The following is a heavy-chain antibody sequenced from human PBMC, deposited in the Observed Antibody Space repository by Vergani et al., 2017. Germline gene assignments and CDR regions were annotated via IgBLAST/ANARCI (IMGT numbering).Heavy chain of an antibody. Sequence: QVQLQESGPGLVKPSETLSLTCTVSGGSISSYYWSWIRQPPGKGLEWIGYIYYSGSTNYNPSLKSRVTISVDTSKNQFSLKLSSVTSAATAVYYCASGLYYYGSGSHTYNWFDPWGQGTLVTVSS. CDR1: GGSISSYY. CDR2: IYYSGST. D-gene: IGHD3-10*01. CDR3: ASGLYYYGSGSHTYNWFDP. J-gene: IGHJ5*02. V-gene: IGHV4-59*01.